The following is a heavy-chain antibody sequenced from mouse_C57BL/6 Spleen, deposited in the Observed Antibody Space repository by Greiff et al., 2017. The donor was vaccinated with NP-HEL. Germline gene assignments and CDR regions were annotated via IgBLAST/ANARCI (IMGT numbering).Heavy chain of an antibody. CDR2: ISGGGGNT. CDR1: GFTFSSYT. Sequence: EVKLMESGGGLVKPGGSLKLSCAASGFTFSSYTMSWVRQTPEKRLEWVATISGGGGNTYYPDSVKGRFTISRDNAKNTLYLQMSSLRSEDTALYYCARQLTGTFAYWGQGTLVTVSA. CDR3: ARQLTGTFAY. D-gene: IGHD4-1*01. V-gene: IGHV5-9*01. J-gene: IGHJ3*01.